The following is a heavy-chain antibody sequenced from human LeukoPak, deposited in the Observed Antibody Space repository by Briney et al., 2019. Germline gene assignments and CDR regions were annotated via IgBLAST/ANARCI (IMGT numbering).Heavy chain of an antibody. D-gene: IGHD6-13*01. V-gene: IGHV3-30*03. J-gene: IGHJ4*02. Sequence: GGSLRLSCAASGFTFSSYGMHWVRQAPGKGLEWVAVISHDGSNKYYADSVKGRFTISRDNSKNTLYLQMNSLRAEDTAVYYCARDSSLPYSSSWYGFDYWGQGTLVTVSS. CDR1: GFTFSSYG. CDR2: ISHDGSNK. CDR3: ARDSSLPYSSSWYGFDY.